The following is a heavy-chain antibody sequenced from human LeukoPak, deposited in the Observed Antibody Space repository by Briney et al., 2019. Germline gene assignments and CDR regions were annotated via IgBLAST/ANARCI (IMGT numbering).Heavy chain of an antibody. CDR3: SRWGHTHDY. J-gene: IGHJ4*02. CDR1: GGSISSYY. Sequence: SETLSLTCTVSGGSISSYYWSWIRQPPGKGLEWIGYIYYSGSTNYNPSLKSRVTISVDTSKNQFSLKLSSVTAADTAVYYCSRWGHTHDYWGQGTLVTVSS. CDR2: IYYSGST. D-gene: IGHD3-16*01. V-gene: IGHV4-59*01.